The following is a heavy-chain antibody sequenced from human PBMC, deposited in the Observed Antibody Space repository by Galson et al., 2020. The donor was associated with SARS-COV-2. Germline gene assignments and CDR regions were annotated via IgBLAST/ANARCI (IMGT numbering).Heavy chain of an antibody. J-gene: IGHJ6*02. V-gene: IGHV3-9*01. D-gene: IGHD3-22*01. CDR1: GFTFDDYA. CDR2: ISWNSASI. Sequence: SLKISCAASGFTFDDYAMHWVRQAPGKGLEWVSGISWNSASIGYADSVKGRFTISRDNAKNSLYLQMNSLRAEDTALYYCAKSVEYYDSSGYYNGYYYGMDVWGQGTTVTVSS. CDR3: AKSVEYYDSSGYYNGYYYGMDV.